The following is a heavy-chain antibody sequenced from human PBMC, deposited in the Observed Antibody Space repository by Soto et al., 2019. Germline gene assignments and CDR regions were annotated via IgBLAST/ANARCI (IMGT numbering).Heavy chain of an antibody. Sequence: EVQLLESGGDLVQPGGSLGPPVEASGFPFSSKALTWFRQAPGRGLEWVSVISGSGGSTYYADSVKGRFTISRDSSKNTLYLQMNSLRAEDTAVYYCAKDQKYSSGSNFDYWGQGTLVTVSS. V-gene: IGHV3-23*01. CDR2: ISGSGGST. CDR1: GFPFSSKA. J-gene: IGHJ4*02. D-gene: IGHD6-19*01. CDR3: AKDQKYSSGSNFDY.